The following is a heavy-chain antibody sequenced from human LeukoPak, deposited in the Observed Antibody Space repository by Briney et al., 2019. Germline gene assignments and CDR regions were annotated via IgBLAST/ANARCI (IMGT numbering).Heavy chain of an antibody. J-gene: IGHJ4*02. V-gene: IGHV3-15*01. CDR2: IISKTDGGTT. CDR1: RVSFNNAW. Sequence: GGSLRLSCAYPRVSFNNAWMSWVRQAPGKGLEWVGRIISKTDGGTTDYAAAVKGRFTISRGDSKNTLYLQMNSLKAEDTAVYYCTAVLGSNEHDDWGQGTGVLVS. D-gene: IGHD3-16*01. CDR3: TAVLGSNEHDD.